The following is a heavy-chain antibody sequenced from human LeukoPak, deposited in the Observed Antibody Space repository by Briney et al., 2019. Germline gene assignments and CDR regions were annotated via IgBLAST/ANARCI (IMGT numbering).Heavy chain of an antibody. Sequence: GGSLRLSCAASGFPFSDYYMTWIRQAPGKGLEWVSYISSSGSSMYYADSVKGRFTISRDNAKNSLYLQMNSLRAEDTAVYYCAGGITIFGDYYYYMDVWGKGTTVTVAS. CDR3: AGGITIFGDYYYYMDV. J-gene: IGHJ6*03. V-gene: IGHV3-11*01. D-gene: IGHD3-3*01. CDR2: ISSSGSSM. CDR1: GFPFSDYY.